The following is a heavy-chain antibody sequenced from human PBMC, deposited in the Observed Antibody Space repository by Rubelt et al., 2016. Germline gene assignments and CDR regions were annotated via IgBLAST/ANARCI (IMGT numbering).Heavy chain of an antibody. Sequence: FSSYAMHWVRQAPGKGLDWVSAISGSGGSSYYADSLKGRFTISRDNSKNTLYLKMDSLRAEDRAVDYCSKCGKRITRIDLWGQGTLVTVSS. CDR3: SKCGKRITRIDL. CDR1: FSSYA. D-gene: IGHD3-10*01. J-gene: IGHJ5*02. CDR2: ISGSGGSS. V-gene: IGHV3-23*01.